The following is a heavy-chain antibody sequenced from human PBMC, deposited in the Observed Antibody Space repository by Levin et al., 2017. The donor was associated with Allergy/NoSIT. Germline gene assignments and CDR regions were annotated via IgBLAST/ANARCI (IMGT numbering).Heavy chain of an antibody. CDR3: ARQVQPAAGTEAFDI. CDR2: INPSGGST. J-gene: IGHJ3*02. V-gene: IGHV1-46*01. Sequence: EASVKVSCKASGYTFTSYYMHWVRQAPGQGLEWMGIINPSGGSTSYAQKFQGRVTMTRDTSTSTVYMELSSLRSEDTAVYYCARQVQPAAGTEAFDIWGQGTMVTVSS. D-gene: IGHD6-19*01. CDR1: GYTFTSYY.